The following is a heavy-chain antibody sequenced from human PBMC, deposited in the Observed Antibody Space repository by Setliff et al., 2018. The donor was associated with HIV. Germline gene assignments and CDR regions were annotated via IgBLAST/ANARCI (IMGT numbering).Heavy chain of an antibody. J-gene: IGHJ4*02. V-gene: IGHV3-48*01. Sequence: PGGSLRLSCAASGFSFSNYHMHWVRQAPGRGLEWVSFIGKTGTKYYTDSVKGRFTISRDNAKNSLYLQMNSLRAEDTAVYYCARGVPMVRGAYLLDYWGQGTLVTVSS. CDR3: ARGVPMVRGAYLLDY. D-gene: IGHD3-10*01. CDR1: GFSFSNYH. CDR2: IGKTGTK.